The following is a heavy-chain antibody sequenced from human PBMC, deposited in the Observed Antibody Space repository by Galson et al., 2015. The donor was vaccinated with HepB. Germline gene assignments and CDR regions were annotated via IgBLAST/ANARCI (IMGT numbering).Heavy chain of an antibody. D-gene: IGHD3-22*01. V-gene: IGHV3-48*01. Sequence: SLRLSCAASGFTFNSYSMNWVRQAPGKGLEWVSYISASSSTMHYADSVRGRFTISRDNAKNSLFMQMNSLRAEDTAVYYCASLYHSSGYYPSWGQGTLVTVSS. CDR2: ISASSSTM. CDR3: ASLYHSSGYYPS. CDR1: GFTFNSYS. J-gene: IGHJ5*02.